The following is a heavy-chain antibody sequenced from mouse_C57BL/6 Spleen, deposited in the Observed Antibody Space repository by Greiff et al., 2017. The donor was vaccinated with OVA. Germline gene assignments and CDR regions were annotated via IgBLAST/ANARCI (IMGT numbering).Heavy chain of an antibody. CDR2: IYPGDGDT. D-gene: IGHD2-4*01. CDR1: GYAFSSYW. CDR3: ARGDYGYYFDY. V-gene: IGHV1-80*01. Sequence: QVQLQQSGAELVKPGASVKISCKASGYAFSSYWMNWVKQRPGKGLEWIGQIYPGDGDTNYNGKFKGKATLTADKSSSTAYMQLSSLTSEDFAVYFCARGDYGYYFDYWGQGTTLTVSS. J-gene: IGHJ2*01.